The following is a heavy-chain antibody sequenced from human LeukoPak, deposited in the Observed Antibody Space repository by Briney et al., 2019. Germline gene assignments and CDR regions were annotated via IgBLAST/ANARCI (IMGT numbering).Heavy chain of an antibody. CDR1: GGAIRRSY. J-gene: IGHJ5*02. CDR3: ARGGPTGALDDNWFDP. Sequence: SETLSLTCTVSGGAIRRSYWSWIRQPPGRGLEWIGYFYLSGSNYNPSLTSRVTISLDTSKNQFSLRASPVTAADTAVYYCARGGPTGALDDNWFDPWGQGTLVTVSS. CDR2: FYLSGS. D-gene: IGHD4-11*01. V-gene: IGHV4-4*09.